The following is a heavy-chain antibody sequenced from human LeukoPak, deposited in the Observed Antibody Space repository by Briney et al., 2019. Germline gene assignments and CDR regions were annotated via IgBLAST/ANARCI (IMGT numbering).Heavy chain of an antibody. CDR1: GGSISSGSYY. CDR3: ARDDPYCTSSSCHSWFDP. CDR2: VYNSGTT. J-gene: IGHJ5*02. D-gene: IGHD2-2*01. V-gene: IGHV4-61*02. Sequence: TSQTLSLTCTVSGGSISSGSYYWGWIRQSPGKGLEWIGRVYNSGTTNYNPSLKSRVTISVDTSKNQFSLKLRSVTAADTAVYYCARDDPYCTSSSCHSWFDPWGQGTLVTVSS.